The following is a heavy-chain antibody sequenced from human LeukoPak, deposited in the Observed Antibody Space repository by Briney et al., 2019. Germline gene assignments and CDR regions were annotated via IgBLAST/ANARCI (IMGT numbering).Heavy chain of an antibody. CDR2: INHSGST. CDR3: ARGPIVVVPAAMIESDAFDI. Sequence: SETLSLTCAVYGGSFSGYYWSWIRQPPGKGLEWIGEINHSGSTNYNPSLKSRVNISVDTSKNQFSLKLSSVTAADTAVYYCARGPIVVVPAAMIESDAFDIWGQGTMVTVSS. J-gene: IGHJ3*02. V-gene: IGHV4-34*01. CDR1: GGSFSGYY. D-gene: IGHD2-2*01.